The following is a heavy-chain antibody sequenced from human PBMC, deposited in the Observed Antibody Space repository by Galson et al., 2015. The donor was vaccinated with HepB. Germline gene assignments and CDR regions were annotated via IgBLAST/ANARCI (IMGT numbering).Heavy chain of an antibody. CDR2: IIPIFGTA. D-gene: IGHD6-13*01. Sequence: QSGAEVKKPGASVKVSCKASGYTFSSYAISWVRQAPGQGLERMGGIIPIFGTANYAQKFQGRVTITADESTSTAYMELSSLRSEDTAVYYCARPPSAAAGTVDAFDIWGQGTMVTVSS. J-gene: IGHJ3*02. CDR3: ARPPSAAAGTVDAFDI. CDR1: GYTFSSYA. V-gene: IGHV1-69*13.